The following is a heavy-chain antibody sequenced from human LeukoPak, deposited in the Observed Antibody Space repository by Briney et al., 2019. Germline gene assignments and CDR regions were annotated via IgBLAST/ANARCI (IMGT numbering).Heavy chain of an antibody. Sequence: GRSLTLSCAASVFTFRSYGMHWVRQAPGKGLEWVAVISYDGSNKYYADSVKGRFTISRDNSKNTLYLQMNSLRAEDTAVYYCAKEVDTLILYWGQGTLVTVSS. CDR1: VFTFRSYG. CDR2: ISYDGSNK. CDR3: AKEVDTLILY. D-gene: IGHD5-18*01. J-gene: IGHJ4*02. V-gene: IGHV3-30*18.